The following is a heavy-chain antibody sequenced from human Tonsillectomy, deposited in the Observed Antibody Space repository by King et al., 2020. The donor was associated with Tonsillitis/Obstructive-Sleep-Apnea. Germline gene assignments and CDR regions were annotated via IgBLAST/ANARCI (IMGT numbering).Heavy chain of an antibody. V-gene: IGHV1-2*04. CDR3: ARDRGNYYYYMDV. CDR2: RKKKRGDT. J-gene: IGHJ6*03. Sequence: GEEGKKTGEEGRGAGKEEGDTVDEDERQGGRKEKGEGREGRGGRKKKRGDTNFKQKFQGWVTMTRDTSISTAYLEVGRLRSDDTAVYYCARDRGNYYYYMDVWGKGTTVTVSS. CDR1: GDTVDEDE.